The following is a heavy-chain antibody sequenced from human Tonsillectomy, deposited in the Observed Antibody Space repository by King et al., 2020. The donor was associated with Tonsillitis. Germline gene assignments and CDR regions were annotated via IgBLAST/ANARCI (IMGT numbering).Heavy chain of an antibody. CDR1: GSSISTSGVG. V-gene: IGHV2-5*01. CDR2: IYWNGDK. Sequence: ITLKESGPTLVKPTQTLTLTCTFSGSSISTSGVGVGWIRQPPGKALEWLALIYWNGDKRYSPSLKSRLTITTDTSKNQVVLTMTNMHPADTATYYCAHSMGWDGSFDYWGPGTPVTASS. J-gene: IGHJ4*02. D-gene: IGHD6-19*01. CDR3: AHSMGWDGSFDY.